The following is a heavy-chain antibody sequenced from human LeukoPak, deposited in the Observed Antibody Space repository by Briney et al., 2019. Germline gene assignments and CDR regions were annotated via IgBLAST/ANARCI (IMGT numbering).Heavy chain of an antibody. J-gene: IGHJ2*01. CDR3: ARSRIAAAGSTWYFDL. CDR2: IYYSGST. Sequence: SENLSLTCTVSAGSISSGDYYWSWIRQPPGKGLEWIGYIYYSGSTYYNPSLKSRVTISVDTSKNQFSLKLSSVTAADTAVYYCARSRIAAAGSTWYFDLWGRGTLVTVSS. CDR1: AGSISSGDYY. V-gene: IGHV4-30-4*01. D-gene: IGHD6-13*01.